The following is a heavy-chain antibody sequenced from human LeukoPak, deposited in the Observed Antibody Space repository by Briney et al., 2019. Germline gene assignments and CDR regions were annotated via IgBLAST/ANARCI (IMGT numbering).Heavy chain of an antibody. Sequence: ASVKVSCKASGSTFSGYYMHWVRQAPGQGLEWMGMINPSGAYTNYAQKFQGRVTMTTDTSTSTAYMELRSLRSDDTAVYYCARDTEVARSSGWEPDYWGQGTLVTVSS. V-gene: IGHV1-46*01. CDR2: INPSGAYT. CDR3: ARDTEVARSSGWEPDY. CDR1: GSTFSGYY. D-gene: IGHD1-26*01. J-gene: IGHJ4*02.